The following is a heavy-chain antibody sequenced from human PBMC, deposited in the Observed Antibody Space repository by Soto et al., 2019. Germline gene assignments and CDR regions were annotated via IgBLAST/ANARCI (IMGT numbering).Heavy chain of an antibody. CDR1: GGTISRYY. D-gene: IGHD2-21*02. V-gene: IGHV4-59*01. Sequence: QVQLQESGPGLVKPSETLSLTCTVSGGTISRYYWSWIRQPPGKGLEWIGYMYNTGSTVYNPSFKSRVTISVDPSKSQFSKKLNSVTAADTAVYYCARDLWGYCGTDCYPLDVWGQGTTVTVSS. CDR3: ARDLWGYCGTDCYPLDV. CDR2: MYNTGST. J-gene: IGHJ6*02.